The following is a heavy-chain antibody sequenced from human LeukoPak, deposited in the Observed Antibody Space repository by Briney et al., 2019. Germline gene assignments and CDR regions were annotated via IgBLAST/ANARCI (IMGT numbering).Heavy chain of an antibody. Sequence: GGSLRLSCAASGFTFSSFAMSWVRQAPGKGLEWVSAIGTAGDTYYPGSVKGRFTISRENAKNSLYLQMNSLRAGDTAVYYCARGGGGSGYRYYFDYWGQGTLVTVSS. V-gene: IGHV3-13*01. D-gene: IGHD3-22*01. J-gene: IGHJ4*02. CDR3: ARGGGGSGYRYYFDY. CDR1: GFTFSSFA. CDR2: IGTAGDT.